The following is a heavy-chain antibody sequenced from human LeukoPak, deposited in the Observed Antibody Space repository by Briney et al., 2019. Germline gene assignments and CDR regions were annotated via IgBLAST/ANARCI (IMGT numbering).Heavy chain of an antibody. D-gene: IGHD6-13*01. J-gene: IGHJ4*02. CDR1: SGSISSDY. CDR3: ARGGPSSRYFDF. Sequence: SETLSLTCSVSSGSISSDYWSWIRQPPGKGLEWIGFIDSSGSTNYNPSLGSRISVSIDTSKNQFSLKSTSMTSADTAVYYCARGGPSSRYFDFWGQGTLVTVSS. V-gene: IGHV4-59*01. CDR2: IDSSGST.